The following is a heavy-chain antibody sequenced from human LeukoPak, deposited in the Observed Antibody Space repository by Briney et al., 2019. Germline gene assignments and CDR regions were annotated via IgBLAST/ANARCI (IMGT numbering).Heavy chain of an antibody. V-gene: IGHV1-18*01. J-gene: IGHJ3*02. Sequence: ASVKVSCKASGYTFTSYGISWVRQAPGQGLEWMGWISAYNGNTNYAQKLQGRVTMTTDTSTSTAYMELRSLRSDDTAVYYCARKRYCSGGSCYYAFDIWGQGTMVTVSS. CDR3: ARKRYCSGGSCYYAFDI. D-gene: IGHD2-15*01. CDR1: GYTFTSYG. CDR2: ISAYNGNT.